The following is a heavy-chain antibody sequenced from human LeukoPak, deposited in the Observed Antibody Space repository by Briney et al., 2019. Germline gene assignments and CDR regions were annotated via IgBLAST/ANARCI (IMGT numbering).Heavy chain of an antibody. CDR2: LCYMRGA. CDR3: AREGGYSSSAILDY. D-gene: IGHD6-13*01. V-gene: IGHV4-59*01. Sequence: SETLSLTCTVSGGSISGYYWSWSRQPPGKGVEWIGNLCYMRGAWYKSSLKSRVTTSVDTSRNEFSLKLSSVTAADTAVHYCAREGGYSSSAILDYWGQGTLVTVSS. J-gene: IGHJ4*02. CDR1: GGSISGYY.